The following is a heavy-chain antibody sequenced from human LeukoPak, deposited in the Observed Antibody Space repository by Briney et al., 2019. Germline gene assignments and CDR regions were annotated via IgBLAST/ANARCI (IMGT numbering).Heavy chain of an antibody. V-gene: IGHV1-18*01. CDR3: ARWGPDWNDY. D-gene: IGHD1-1*01. J-gene: IGHJ4*02. CDR2: INTYNGNT. CDR1: GYTFTTYG. Sequence: ASVKVSCKASGYTFTTYGISWVRQAPRQGLEWMGWINTYNGNTNNAQNLQDRVTMTTDTSTSTAYMELRSLRSEDTAVYYCARWGPDWNDYWGQGTLVTVSS.